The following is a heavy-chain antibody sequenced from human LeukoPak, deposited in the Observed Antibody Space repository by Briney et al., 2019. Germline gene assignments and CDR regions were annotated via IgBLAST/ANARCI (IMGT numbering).Heavy chain of an antibody. V-gene: IGHV4-34*01. CDR1: GGSSSGYY. J-gene: IGHJ4*02. D-gene: IGHD6-6*01. CDR3: ARAHSSTPFDY. Sequence: SETLSLTCAVYGGSSSGYYWSWIRQPPGKGLEWIGEINHSGSTNYNPSLKSRVTISVDTSKNQFSLKLSSVTAADTAVYYCARAHSSTPFDYWGQGTLVTVSS. CDR2: INHSGST.